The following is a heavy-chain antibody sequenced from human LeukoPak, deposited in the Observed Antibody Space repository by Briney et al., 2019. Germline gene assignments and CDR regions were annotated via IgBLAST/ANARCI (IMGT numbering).Heavy chain of an antibody. J-gene: IGHJ6*02. CDR3: ARGLYYYGSGRSYYYYGMDV. CDR1: GGTFSSYA. Sequence: VKVSCKASGGTFSSYAISWVRQAPGQGLEWMGGIIPILGTANYAQKFQGRVTITTDESTSTAYMELSSLRSEDTAVYYCARGLYYYGSGRSYYYYGMDVWGQGTTVTVSS. D-gene: IGHD3-10*01. V-gene: IGHV1-69*13. CDR2: IIPILGTA.